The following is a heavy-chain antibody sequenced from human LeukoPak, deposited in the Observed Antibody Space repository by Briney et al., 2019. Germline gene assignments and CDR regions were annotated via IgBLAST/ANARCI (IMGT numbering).Heavy chain of an antibody. CDR1: GFTFSSYE. Sequence: GGSLRLSCAASGFTFSSYEMNWVRQAPGEGLEWVSCISSSGSTIYYADSMKGRFTISRDNAKNSLYLQMNSLRAEDTAVYFCARALRHFDWLLPNLDYWGQGTLVTVSS. CDR2: ISSSGSTI. J-gene: IGHJ4*02. V-gene: IGHV3-48*03. CDR3: ARALRHFDWLLPNLDY. D-gene: IGHD3-9*01.